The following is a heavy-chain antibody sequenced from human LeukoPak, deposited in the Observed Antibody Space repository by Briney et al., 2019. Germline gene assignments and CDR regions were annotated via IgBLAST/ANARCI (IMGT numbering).Heavy chain of an antibody. J-gene: IGHJ3*02. D-gene: IGHD1-26*01. Sequence: PSETLSLTCAVSGVSISSSNWWSWVRLPPGKGQECIGEISIRGSTNYNTSRESRVSISVDKSKNQFSLKLTCVIAADTAVYFCARGEYSGSSDAFDIWGQGTMVTVSS. CDR2: ISIRGST. CDR1: GVSISSSNW. CDR3: ARGEYSGSSDAFDI. V-gene: IGHV4-4*02.